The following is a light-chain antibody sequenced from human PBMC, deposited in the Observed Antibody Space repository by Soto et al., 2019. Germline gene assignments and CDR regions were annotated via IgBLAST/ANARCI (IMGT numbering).Light chain of an antibody. J-gene: IGLJ2*01. CDR1: KLGRKY. Sequence: SYELTQPPSVSVSPGQTASISCSGEKLGRKYVSWYQQRSGQSPVLVIYEDTKRPSGIPERFSGSNSGNTATLTVSGTQAMDEADYYCQAWDSSTGVFGGGTKLTVL. V-gene: IGLV3-1*01. CDR2: EDT. CDR3: QAWDSSTGV.